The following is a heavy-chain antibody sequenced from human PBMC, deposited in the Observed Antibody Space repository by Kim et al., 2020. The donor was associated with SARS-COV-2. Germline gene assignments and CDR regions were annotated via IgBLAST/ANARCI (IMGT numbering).Heavy chain of an antibody. D-gene: IGHD2-2*01. J-gene: IGHJ6*02. V-gene: IGHV3-15*01. CDR3: TTELGNMPYYYGMDV. CDR1: GFTFSNAW. CDR2: IKSKTDGGTT. Sequence: GGSLRLSCAASGFTFSNAWMSWVRQASGKGLEWVGRIKSKTDGGTTDYAAPVKGRFTISRDDSKNTLYLQMNSLKTEDTAVYYCTTELGNMPYYYGMDVWGQGSTVTVSS.